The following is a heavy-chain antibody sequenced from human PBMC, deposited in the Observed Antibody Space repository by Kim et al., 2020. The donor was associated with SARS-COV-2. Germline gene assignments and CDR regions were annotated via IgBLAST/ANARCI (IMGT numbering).Heavy chain of an antibody. CDR2: IKQDGSEK. V-gene: IGHV3-7*01. Sequence: GGSLRLSCAASGFTFSSYWMSWVRQAPGKGLEWVANIKQDGSEKYYVDSVKGRFTISRDNAKNSLYLQMNSLRAEDTAVYYCARVERDTQYGDYVSADVYYYYGMDVWGQGTTVTVSS. D-gene: IGHD4-17*01. J-gene: IGHJ6*02. CDR1: GFTFSSYW. CDR3: ARVERDTQYGDYVSADVYYYYGMDV.